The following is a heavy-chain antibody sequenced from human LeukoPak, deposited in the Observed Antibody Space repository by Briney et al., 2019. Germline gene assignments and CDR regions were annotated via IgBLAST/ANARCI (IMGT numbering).Heavy chain of an antibody. V-gene: IGHV3-7*03. Sequence: GGSLRLSCAASGSTFSSYWMSWVRQAPGKGLEWVSNIKQDGSEKYYVDSVKGRFTISRDNAKTSLYLQMNSLRAEDTAVYYCAKDRRERMWWLLDYWGQGTLVTVSS. J-gene: IGHJ4*02. CDR3: AKDRRERMWWLLDY. D-gene: IGHD2-21*01. CDR1: GSTFSSYW. CDR2: IKQDGSEK.